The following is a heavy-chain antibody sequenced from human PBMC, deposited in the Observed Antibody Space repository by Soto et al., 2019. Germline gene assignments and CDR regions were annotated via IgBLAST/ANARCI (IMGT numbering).Heavy chain of an antibody. J-gene: IGHJ4*02. CDR2: ISYDGSNK. CDR1: GFTFSSYA. V-gene: IGHV3-30-3*01. Sequence: QVQLVESGGGVVQPGRSLRLSCAASGFTFSSYAMHWVRQAPGKGLEWVAVISYDGSNKYYADSVKGRFTISRDNSKNTLYLQKNSLRAEDTAVYYCARERNEDHQNFDYWGQGTLVTVAT. CDR3: ARERNEDHQNFDY. D-gene: IGHD1-1*01.